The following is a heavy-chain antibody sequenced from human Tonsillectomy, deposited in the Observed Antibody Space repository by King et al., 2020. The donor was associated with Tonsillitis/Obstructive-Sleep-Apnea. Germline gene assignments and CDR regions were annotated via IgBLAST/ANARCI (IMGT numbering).Heavy chain of an antibody. J-gene: IGHJ4*02. V-gene: IGHV3-30*18. Sequence: QLVQSGGGVVQPGRSLRLSCEASGFTFSSYGMHWVRQAPGKGLEWVAVITSDGSNKYYADYLKGRFTISRDNSKNTLYLQMNSLRAEDTAVYYCAKDASSGGIDYWGQGTLVTVSS. CDR1: GFTFSSYG. D-gene: IGHD6-19*01. CDR3: AKDASSGGIDY. CDR2: ITSDGSNK.